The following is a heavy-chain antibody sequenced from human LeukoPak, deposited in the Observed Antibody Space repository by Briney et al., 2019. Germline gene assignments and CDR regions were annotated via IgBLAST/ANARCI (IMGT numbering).Heavy chain of an antibody. Sequence: PGGSLRLSCAASGFTFSSYSMNWVRQAPGKRLEWVSSISSSSSYIYYADSVKGRFTISRDNAKNSLYLQMNSLRAEDTAVYYCARDKSYGDNYFDYWGQGTLVTVSS. V-gene: IGHV3-21*01. CDR3: ARDKSYGDNYFDY. CDR2: ISSSSSYI. D-gene: IGHD4-17*01. CDR1: GFTFSSYS. J-gene: IGHJ4*02.